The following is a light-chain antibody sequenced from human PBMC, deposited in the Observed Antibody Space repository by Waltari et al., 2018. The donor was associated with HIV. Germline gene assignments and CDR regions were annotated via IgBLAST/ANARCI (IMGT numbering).Light chain of an antibody. CDR2: GAS. CDR3: QQYNNWPLT. CDR1: QSLSSS. V-gene: IGKV3-15*01. Sequence: EIVMTQSPVTLSVSPGERATLSCRASQSLSSSLAWYQQKPGQSPRLLIYGASTRATGIPARFSGSGSGTEFTLTINSLQSEDFAVYYCQQYNNWPLTFGGGTKVEIK. J-gene: IGKJ4*01.